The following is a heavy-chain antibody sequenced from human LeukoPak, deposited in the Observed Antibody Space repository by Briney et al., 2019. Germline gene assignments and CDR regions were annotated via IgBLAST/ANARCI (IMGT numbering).Heavy chain of an antibody. CDR1: GFTFSSYG. CDR3: AKGRTMIRVRGDMDV. J-gene: IGHJ6*02. Sequence: GSLRLSCAASGFTFSSYGMHWVRQAPGKGLEWVAVISNDGSNKNYADSVKGRFTISRDTSKNTLYLQMNSLRAEDTAVYYCAKGRTMIRVRGDMDVWGQGTTVIVSS. CDR2: ISNDGSNK. D-gene: IGHD3-10*01. V-gene: IGHV3-30*18.